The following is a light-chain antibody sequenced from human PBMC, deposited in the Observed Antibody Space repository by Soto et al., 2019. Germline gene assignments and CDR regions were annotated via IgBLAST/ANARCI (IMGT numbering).Light chain of an antibody. Sequence: QSALTQPASVSGSPGQSITISCTGTSSDVGGYDYVSWYQRHPGKAPELMIYEVSERPSGVSNRFSGSKSGDTASLTISGLQAEDEAYYYCSSYTTSSTMMFGGGTKLTVL. CDR3: SSYTTSSTMM. V-gene: IGLV2-14*01. CDR2: EVS. CDR1: SSDVGGYDY. J-gene: IGLJ3*02.